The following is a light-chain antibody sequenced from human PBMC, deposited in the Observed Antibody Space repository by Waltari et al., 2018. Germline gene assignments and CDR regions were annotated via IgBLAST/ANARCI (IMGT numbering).Light chain of an antibody. CDR3: SSYTSDTTWV. CDR1: TSDVGCYSF. CDR2: DIR. Sequence: QSALTQPASVSGSPGQSITISCTGTTSDVGCYSFVSWYRQHPGKAPELMIYDIRKRPSGVPNRFSGSKSGNTASLTISGLQAEDEADYYCSSYTSDTTWVFGGGTKLTV. V-gene: IGLV2-14*03. J-gene: IGLJ3*02.